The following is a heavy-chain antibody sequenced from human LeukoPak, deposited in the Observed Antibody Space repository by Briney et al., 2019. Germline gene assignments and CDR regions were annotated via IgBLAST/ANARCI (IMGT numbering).Heavy chain of an antibody. J-gene: IGHJ4*02. V-gene: IGHV4-34*01. CDR3: ARRYSSGWYYFDY. D-gene: IGHD6-19*01. CDR1: GGSFSGYC. Sequence: SETLSLTCAVYGGSFSGYCWNWIRQSPGKGLEWIGEIDHSGSTNYNPSLKSRVTLSVDTFKSQLSLKLSSVTAADTAVYYCARRYSSGWYYFDYWGQGTLVTVSS. CDR2: IDHSGST.